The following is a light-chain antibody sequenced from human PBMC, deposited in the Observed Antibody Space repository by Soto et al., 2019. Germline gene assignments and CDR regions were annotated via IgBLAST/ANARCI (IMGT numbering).Light chain of an antibody. Sequence: QSALTQPASVSGSPGQSITISCTGTSSDVGGYSYVSWYQQHPGKAPKLMIYDVSNRPSGVSNRFSGSKSGNTASLTISGLQADDEADYYFSSYTSSSTVVFGGGTKLTVL. CDR3: SSYTSSSTVV. V-gene: IGLV2-14*01. CDR1: SSDVGGYSY. CDR2: DVS. J-gene: IGLJ2*01.